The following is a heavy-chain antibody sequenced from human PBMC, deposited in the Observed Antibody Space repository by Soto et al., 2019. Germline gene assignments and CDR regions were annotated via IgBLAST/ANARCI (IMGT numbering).Heavy chain of an antibody. J-gene: IGHJ6*02. V-gene: IGHV4-59*08. CDR1: GRSISSYY. D-gene: IGHD1-26*01. Sequence: PTETLSLTRTVSGRSISSYYWSWVRQPPGKELQYIGYIYYSGSTNYNPSLKSRVTLSDDTSTNQFSLTLSSVTAADTAVYYCARGWWEREGYVMDVWCQGTTVS. CDR3: ARGWWEREGYVMDV. CDR2: IYYSGST.